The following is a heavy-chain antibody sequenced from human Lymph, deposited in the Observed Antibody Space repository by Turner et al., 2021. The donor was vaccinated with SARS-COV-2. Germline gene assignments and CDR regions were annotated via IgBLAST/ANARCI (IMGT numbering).Heavy chain of an antibody. Sequence: QVQLVQSGAEVKKPGASVKVSCKASGYTFTTYAMHCVRQAPGQRLEWMGWINAGNGNTKYSQKFQGRVTITRDTSASTAYMELSSLRAEDTAVYYCARGKSPLLRFVEWILSLDYWGQGTLVTVSS. CDR3: ARGKSPLLRFVEWILSLDY. CDR2: INAGNGNT. CDR1: GYTFTTYA. D-gene: IGHD3-3*01. J-gene: IGHJ4*02. V-gene: IGHV1-3*01.